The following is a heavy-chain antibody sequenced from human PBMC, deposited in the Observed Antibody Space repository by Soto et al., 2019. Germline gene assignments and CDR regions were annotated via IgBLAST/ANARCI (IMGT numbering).Heavy chain of an antibody. CDR1: GGSISSSSYY. CDR3: MLGSGWKDFDY. Sequence: SETLSLTCTVSGGSISSSSYYWGWIRQPPGKGLEWIGSIYYSGSTYYNPSLKSRVTISVDTSKNQFSLKLSSVTAADTVVYYCMLGSGWKDFDYWGQGTLVT. D-gene: IGHD3-22*01. J-gene: IGHJ4*02. CDR2: IYYSGST. V-gene: IGHV4-39*01.